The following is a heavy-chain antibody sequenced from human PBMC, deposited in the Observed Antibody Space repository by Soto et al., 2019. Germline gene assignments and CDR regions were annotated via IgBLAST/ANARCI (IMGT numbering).Heavy chain of an antibody. Sequence: GGSLRLSCAASGFTFSSYSMNWVRQAPGKGLEWVSSISSSSSYIYYEDSVKGRFTISRDNAKNSLYLQMNSLRAEDTAVYYCARAHSSSCFDYWGQGTLVTVSS. V-gene: IGHV3-21*01. J-gene: IGHJ4*02. D-gene: IGHD6-6*01. CDR2: ISSSSSYI. CDR1: GFTFSSYS. CDR3: ARAHSSSCFDY.